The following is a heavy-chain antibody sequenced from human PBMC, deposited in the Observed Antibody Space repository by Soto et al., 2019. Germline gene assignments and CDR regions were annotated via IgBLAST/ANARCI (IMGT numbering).Heavy chain of an antibody. D-gene: IGHD6-19*01. J-gene: IGHJ4*02. CDR2: ISSSGSSI. CDR1: GFTLSDYY. V-gene: IGHV3-11*01. Sequence: AVGSLRLSCAASGFTLSDYYMSWFRQAPGKGLECISYISSSGSSIHYAGSVKGRFTISRDNAKNSLFLQMNSLRVEDTAVYYCARRGSSGWYESYFDYWGQGMPVTVSS. CDR3: ARRGSSGWYESYFDY.